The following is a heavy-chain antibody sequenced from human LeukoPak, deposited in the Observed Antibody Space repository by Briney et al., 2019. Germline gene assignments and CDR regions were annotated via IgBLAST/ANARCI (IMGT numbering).Heavy chain of an antibody. CDR3: ARDPSYSSGFYFDY. CDR1: GFTFSDYY. J-gene: IGHJ4*02. Sequence: GGSLRLSCAASGFTFSDYYMSWIRQAPGKGLEWVSYISSSGSTTYYADSVKGRFTISRDNAKNSLYLQMNSLRAEDTALYYCARDPSYSSGFYFDYWGQGTLVTVSS. D-gene: IGHD6-19*01. V-gene: IGHV3-11*01. CDR2: ISSSGSTT.